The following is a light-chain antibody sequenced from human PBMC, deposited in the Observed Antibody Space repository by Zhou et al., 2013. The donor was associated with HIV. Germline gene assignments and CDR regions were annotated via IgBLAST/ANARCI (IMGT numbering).Light chain of an antibody. V-gene: IGLV2-8*01. CDR1: SSDVGNYNY. J-gene: IGLJ1*01. CDR2: EVN. Sequence: QSALTQPPSASGSPGQSVTISCTGTSSDVGNYNYVSWYQQHPGKAPKVILYEVNKRPSGVPDRFSGSKSGNTASLTVSGLQAEDEADYYCSSYAGSNNLYVFGTGTKVTVL. CDR3: SSYAGSNNLYV.